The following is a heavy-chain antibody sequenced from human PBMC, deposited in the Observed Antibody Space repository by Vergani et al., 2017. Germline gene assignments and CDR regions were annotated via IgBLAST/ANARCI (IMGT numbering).Heavy chain of an antibody. D-gene: IGHD1-26*01. V-gene: IGHV3-21*01. CDR1: GFTFSSYS. Sequence: EVQLVESGGGLVKPGGSLRLSCAASGFTFSSYSMNWVRQAPGKGLEWVSSISSSSSYIYYADSVKGRFTISRDNAKNSLYLQMNSLRAEDTAVYYCAREGGSFSRRQNYFDYWGQGTLVTVSS. CDR3: AREGGSFSRRQNYFDY. CDR2: ISSSSSYI. J-gene: IGHJ4*02.